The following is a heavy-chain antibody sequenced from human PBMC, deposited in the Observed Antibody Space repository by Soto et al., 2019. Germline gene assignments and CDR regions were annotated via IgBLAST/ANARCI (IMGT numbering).Heavy chain of an antibody. J-gene: IGHJ5*02. CDR1: GGTLSSYS. D-gene: IGHD1-1*01. CDR3: ARTTGSPNSNWFEP. V-gene: IGHV1-69*02. CDR2: IIPFLGRT. Sequence: QLHLVQSGAEVRKPGSSVKVSCKASGGTLSSYSVTWVRQAPGQGLEWMGRIIPFLGRTNYAQNFQGRVTFTADMSTITAYMALSRLRSDDTAIYYSARTTGSPNSNWFEPWGQGTLVIVSS.